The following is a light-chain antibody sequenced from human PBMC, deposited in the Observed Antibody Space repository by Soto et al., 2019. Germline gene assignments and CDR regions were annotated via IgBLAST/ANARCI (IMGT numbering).Light chain of an antibody. J-gene: IGLJ3*02. Sequence: QSALIQPRSVSGSPGQSVTISCTGTSSDVGGYNYVSWYQQHPAKAPKLMIYDVSKRPSGVPDRFSGSKSGNTASLTISGLQAEDEADYYCCSYAGSYTWVFGGGTKLTVL. CDR2: DVS. CDR1: SSDVGGYNY. V-gene: IGLV2-11*01. CDR3: CSYAGSYTWV.